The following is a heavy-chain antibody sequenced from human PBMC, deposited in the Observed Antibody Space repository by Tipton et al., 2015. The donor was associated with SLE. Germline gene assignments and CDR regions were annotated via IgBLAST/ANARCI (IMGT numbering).Heavy chain of an antibody. Sequence: TLSLTCAVYGGSFSGNHWSWIRQPPGKGLEWIGEINHSGNTNYNPSLKSRVTISVDTSKNQFSLKLSSVTAADTAVYYCARGGLGYSYYYYMDVWGKGTTVTVSS. CDR3: ARGGLGYSYYYYMDV. CDR1: GGSFSGNH. J-gene: IGHJ6*03. CDR2: INHSGNT. D-gene: IGHD5-12*01. V-gene: IGHV4-34*01.